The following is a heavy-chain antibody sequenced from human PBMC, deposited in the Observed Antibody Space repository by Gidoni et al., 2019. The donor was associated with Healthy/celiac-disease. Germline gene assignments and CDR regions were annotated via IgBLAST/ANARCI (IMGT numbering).Heavy chain of an antibody. V-gene: IGHV1-8*01. Sequence: QVQLLPSGAEVKKPGASVKVSCQASGYTFTSYDINWVRQATGQGLEWMGWMNPNRGNTGYEQKCQGRVTMTRNTSISTAYMELSSLRSEDTAVYYWARGRLSSSWYYYYWGQGTLVTVSS. D-gene: IGHD6-13*01. J-gene: IGHJ4*02. CDR3: ARGRLSSSWYYYY. CDR2: MNPNRGNT. CDR1: GYTFTSYD.